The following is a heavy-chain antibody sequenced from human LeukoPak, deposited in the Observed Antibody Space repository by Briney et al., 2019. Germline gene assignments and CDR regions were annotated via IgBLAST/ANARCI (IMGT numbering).Heavy chain of an antibody. CDR1: GGSISSSSYY. CDR3: ARTPKGYYDSSGNYWRDY. D-gene: IGHD3-22*01. Sequence: SETLSLTCTVSGGSISSSSYYWGWIRQPPGKGLEWIGSIYYSGSTYYNPSLKSRVTISVDTSKNQFSLKLSSVTAADTAVYYCARTPKGYYDSSGNYWRDYWGQGTLVTVSS. J-gene: IGHJ4*02. CDR2: IYYSGST. V-gene: IGHV4-39*07.